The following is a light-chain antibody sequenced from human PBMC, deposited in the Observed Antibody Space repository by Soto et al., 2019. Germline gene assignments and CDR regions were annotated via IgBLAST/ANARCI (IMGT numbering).Light chain of an antibody. CDR1: QSLSSSY. CDR3: QQYAASPYT. V-gene: IGKV3-20*01. Sequence: EIVLTQSPCTLSLSPGERGTLSCRANQSLSSSYLAWYQQKPGQAPSLLIHGASSRAAAIPDRFSGSGSGTEFTLTISNLEPEDFAVYYCQQYAASPYTFGPGTKVDAK. CDR2: GAS. J-gene: IGKJ3*01.